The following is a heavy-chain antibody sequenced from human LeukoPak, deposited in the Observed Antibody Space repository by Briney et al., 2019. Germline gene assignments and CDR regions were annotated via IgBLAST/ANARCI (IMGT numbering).Heavy chain of an antibody. CDR3: AKDAIGQYRPYYFDC. CDR2: ISGSGEST. J-gene: IGHJ4*02. V-gene: IGHV3-23*01. D-gene: IGHD3-16*02. Sequence: GGSLRLSCGASGFTFSSFAMSWVRQAPGKGLEWVSSISGSGESTYYADYVKGWFTVSRDNSKNTLNLQLNSLRAKDTAVYYCAKDAIGQYRPYYFDCWGQGTLVTVSS. CDR1: GFTFSSFA.